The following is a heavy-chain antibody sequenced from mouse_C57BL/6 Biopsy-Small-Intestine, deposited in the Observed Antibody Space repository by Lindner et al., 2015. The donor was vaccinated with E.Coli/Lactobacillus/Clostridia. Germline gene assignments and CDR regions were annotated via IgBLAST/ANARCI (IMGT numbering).Heavy chain of an antibody. CDR2: IFPEDVET. D-gene: IGHD3-3*01. J-gene: IGHJ2*01. Sequence: QLQESGPALVKPGAVSEYSCKASGYAFSSSWMNWVKQRPGKGLEWIGRIFPEDVETTYNGNFKGKATLTADKSSSTAYIQLNSLTSEDSAVYFCARGTRLDFWGQGTTLTVSS. CDR1: GYAFSSSW. V-gene: IGHV1-82*01. CDR3: ARGTRLDF.